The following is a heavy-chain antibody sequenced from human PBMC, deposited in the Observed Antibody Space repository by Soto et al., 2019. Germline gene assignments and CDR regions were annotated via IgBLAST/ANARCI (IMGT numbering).Heavy chain of an antibody. J-gene: IGHJ5*02. D-gene: IGHD1-26*01. CDR3: ARDSVGSGYH. Sequence: QVQLQESGPGLVKPSETLSLSCTVSGASISYYYWSWIRQPPGKIPEWIGYIHYRGSTNYNPSLKSRVTMSVDTAKKQFSLRLTSVTDADTAVYYCARDSVGSGYHWGQGPLVTVSS. CDR1: GASISYYY. CDR2: IHYRGST. V-gene: IGHV4-59*01.